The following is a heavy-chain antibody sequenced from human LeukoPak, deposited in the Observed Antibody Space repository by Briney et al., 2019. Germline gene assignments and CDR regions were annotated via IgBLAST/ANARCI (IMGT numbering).Heavy chain of an antibody. CDR3: ARDGRYCSSTSCLFDP. V-gene: IGHV3-11*01. J-gene: IGHJ5*02. CDR1: GFTFSDYY. CDR2: ISSSGSTI. D-gene: IGHD2-2*01. Sequence: GSLRLSCAASGFTFSDYYMSWIRQAPGKGLEWVSYISSSGSTIYYADSVKGRFTISRDNAKNSLYLQMNSLRAEDTAVYYCARDGRYCSSTSCLFDPWGQGTLVTVSS.